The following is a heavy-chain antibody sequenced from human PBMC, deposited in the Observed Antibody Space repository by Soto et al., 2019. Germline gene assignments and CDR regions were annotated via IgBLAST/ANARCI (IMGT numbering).Heavy chain of an antibody. CDR3: VRFSVDGDFYFDY. CDR2: IHHDGIEI. V-gene: IGHV3-7*01. Sequence: GGSLRLSCAASEFTFSKHWMAWVRQAPGKGLEWVANIHHDGIEIYYVDSVKGRFTISRDNAKNSLYLQMNSLRVEDTAVYYCVRFSVDGDFYFDYWGQGTLVTVSS. J-gene: IGHJ4*02. D-gene: IGHD4-17*01. CDR1: EFTFSKHW.